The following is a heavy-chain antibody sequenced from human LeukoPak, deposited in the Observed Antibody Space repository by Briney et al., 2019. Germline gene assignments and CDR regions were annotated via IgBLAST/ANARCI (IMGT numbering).Heavy chain of an antibody. CDR3: AIGFSGSDGFFDC. D-gene: IGHD6-19*01. CDR1: GFTVTSNY. J-gene: IGHJ4*02. V-gene: IGHV3-66*02. Sequence: PGGSLRLSCAASGFTVTSNYMSWVRQAPGKGLEWVSVIYSGGVTYYADSVKGRFTISRDNRKNTLFLQMNSLRAEDTAVYYCAIGFSGSDGFFDCWGQGTLVTVSS. CDR2: IYSGGVT.